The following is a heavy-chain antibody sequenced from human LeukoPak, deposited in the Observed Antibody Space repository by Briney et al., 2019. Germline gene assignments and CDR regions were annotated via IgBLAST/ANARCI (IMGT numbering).Heavy chain of an antibody. CDR3: ARGLGYCTSTTCLLPFDY. V-gene: IGHV3-53*01. CDR2: IYSGGST. D-gene: IGHD2-2*01. Sequence: PGGSLRLSCAASGFTFSNYWMTWVRQAPGKGLECVSVIYSGGSTYYADSVKGRFTVSRDNSKNTLYLQMNSLRAEDTAMYYCARGLGYCTSTTCLLPFDYWGQGTLVTISS. J-gene: IGHJ4*02. CDR1: GFTFSNYW.